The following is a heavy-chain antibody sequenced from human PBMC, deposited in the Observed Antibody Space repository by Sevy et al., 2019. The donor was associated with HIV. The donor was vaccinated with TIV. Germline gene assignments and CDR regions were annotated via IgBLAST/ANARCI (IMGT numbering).Heavy chain of an antibody. D-gene: IGHD4-17*01. Sequence: GGSLRLSCTASAFTFGDYAMSWFRQAPGKGLEWVGFIRSKAYGGTTEYAAYVKGRFTISSDDSKSIAYLQMNSLKIEDTAVYYCTWADYGDYGTYYYGMDVWGQGTTVTVSS. J-gene: IGHJ6*02. CDR2: IRSKAYGGTT. CDR3: TWADYGDYGTYYYGMDV. CDR1: AFTFGDYA. V-gene: IGHV3-49*03.